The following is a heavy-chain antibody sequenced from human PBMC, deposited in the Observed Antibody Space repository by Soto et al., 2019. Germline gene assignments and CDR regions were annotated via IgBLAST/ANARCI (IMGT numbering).Heavy chain of an antibody. Sequence: SETLSLTCTVSGGSISSGDYYWSWIRQPPGKGLEWIGYIYYSGSTYYNPSLKSRVTISVDTSKNQFSLKLSSVTAADTAVYYCARGLKDELWSGPGAGYYGMDVWGQGTTVTVSS. CDR2: IYYSGST. D-gene: IGHD3-3*01. J-gene: IGHJ6*02. CDR1: GGSISSGDYY. CDR3: ARGLKDELWSGPGAGYYGMDV. V-gene: IGHV4-30-4*01.